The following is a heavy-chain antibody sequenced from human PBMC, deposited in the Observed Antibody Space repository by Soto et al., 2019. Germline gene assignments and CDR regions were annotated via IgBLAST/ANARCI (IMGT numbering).Heavy chain of an antibody. D-gene: IGHD2-15*01. CDR3: ARGDVRVVASFDP. CDR2: INPNSGGT. Sequence: VQLVESGAEVKKPGASVKVSCKASGYTFTDYYIHWVRQAPGQGLEWMGWINPNSGGTNYAQKFQGRVTMTRDTSISTAYMELSRLISDDTAVYYCARGDVRVVASFDPWGQGALVTVSS. CDR1: GYTFTDYY. J-gene: IGHJ5*02. V-gene: IGHV1-2*02.